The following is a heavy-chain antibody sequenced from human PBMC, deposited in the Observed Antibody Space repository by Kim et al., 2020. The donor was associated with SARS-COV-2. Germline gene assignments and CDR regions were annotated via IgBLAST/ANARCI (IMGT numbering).Heavy chain of an antibody. D-gene: IGHD3-16*01. V-gene: IGHV3-11*05. J-gene: IGHJ4*02. CDR2: INSSSSYT. CDR1: GFIFSDYY. CDR3: ARDDYLRSFDY. Sequence: GGSLRLSCAASGFIFSDYYMSWIRQAPGKGLEWVSYINSSSSYTNYADSVKGRFTISRDNAKNSLYLQMNSLRAEDTAVYYCARDDYLRSFDYWGQGTLVTVSS.